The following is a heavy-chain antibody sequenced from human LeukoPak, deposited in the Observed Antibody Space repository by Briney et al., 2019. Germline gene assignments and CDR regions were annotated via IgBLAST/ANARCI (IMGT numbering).Heavy chain of an antibody. Sequence: GGCLRLSCAASGFTFSSYAMSWVRQAPGKGLEWVSSISSSDTYIYYADSVKGRFTISRDNAKNSLYLQMNSLRAEDTAVYYCAKEGPDAFDIWGQGTMVTVSS. CDR3: AKEGPDAFDI. CDR1: GFTFSSYA. J-gene: IGHJ3*02. V-gene: IGHV3-21*01. CDR2: ISSSDTYI.